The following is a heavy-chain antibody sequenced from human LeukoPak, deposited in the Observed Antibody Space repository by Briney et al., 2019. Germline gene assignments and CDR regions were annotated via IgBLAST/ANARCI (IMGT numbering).Heavy chain of an antibody. Sequence: GGSLRLSCAASGFTFSGSAMHWVRQASGKGLEWVGRIRSKANSYATAYAASVKGRFTISRDDSKNTAYLQMNSLKTEDTAVYYCTRSLANYYGSDWFDPWGQGTLVTVSS. CDR3: TRSLANYYGSDWFDP. J-gene: IGHJ5*02. V-gene: IGHV3-73*01. D-gene: IGHD3-10*01. CDR1: GFTFSGSA. CDR2: IRSKANSYAT.